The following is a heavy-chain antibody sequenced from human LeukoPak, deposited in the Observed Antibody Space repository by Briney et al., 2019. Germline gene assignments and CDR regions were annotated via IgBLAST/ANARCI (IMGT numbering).Heavy chain of an antibody. CDR2: IYSGGST. D-gene: IGHD6-6*01. CDR3: AKDMGIAARPVFDY. Sequence: GGSLRLSCAPSGFTVSSNYITWVRQAPGKGLEWVSVIYSGGSTSYADSVKGRFTISRDNSKNTLYLQMNSLRAEDTAVYYCAKDMGIAARPVFDYWGQGTLVTVSS. V-gene: IGHV3-53*01. J-gene: IGHJ4*02. CDR1: GFTVSSNY.